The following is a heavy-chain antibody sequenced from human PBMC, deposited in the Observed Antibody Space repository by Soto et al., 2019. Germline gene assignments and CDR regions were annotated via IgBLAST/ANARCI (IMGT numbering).Heavy chain of an antibody. CDR1: GGTFSSYT. CDR2: IIPILGIA. J-gene: IGHJ4*02. Sequence: QVQLVQSGAEVKKPGSSVKVSCKASGGTFSSYTISWVRQAPRQGLEWMGRIIPILGIANYAQKFQGRVTITADKSTITAYMELSSLRSEDTAVYYCASQVELPIPLDYWGQGTLVTVSS. D-gene: IGHD1-1*01. V-gene: IGHV1-69*02. CDR3: ASQVELPIPLDY.